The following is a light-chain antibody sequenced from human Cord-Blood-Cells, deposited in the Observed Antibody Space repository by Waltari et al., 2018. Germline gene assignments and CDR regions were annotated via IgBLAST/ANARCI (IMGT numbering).Light chain of an antibody. CDR2: EGS. V-gene: IGLV2-23*01. Sequence: QSALTQPASVSGSPGQSITISCTGTSSDVGSYNLVSWYQQHPGKAPKLMIYEGSKRPSGDSNRFSGSKSGNTASLTISGLQAEDEADYYCCSHAGSSTWVFGGGTKLTVL. CDR1: SSDVGSYNL. J-gene: IGLJ3*02. CDR3: CSHAGSSTWV.